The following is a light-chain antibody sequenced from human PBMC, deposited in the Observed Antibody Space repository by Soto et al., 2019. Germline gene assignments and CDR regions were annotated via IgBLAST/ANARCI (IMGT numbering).Light chain of an antibody. J-gene: IGKJ2*02. CDR3: QQSYNSPMCT. CDR1: QSISRS. CDR2: AAS. Sequence: DIQMTQSPSSLSASVGDRVTITCRASQSISRSLNWYQQKPGKAPRLLIYAASSLQNGVPSRFSGSGGWTDFTLTISSLQPDDAAIYSCQQSYNSPMCTFGQGTTLEIK. V-gene: IGKV1-39*01.